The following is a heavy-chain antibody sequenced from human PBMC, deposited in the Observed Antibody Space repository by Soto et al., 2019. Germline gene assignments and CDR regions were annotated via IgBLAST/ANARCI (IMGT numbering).Heavy chain of an antibody. D-gene: IGHD3-16*02. J-gene: IGHJ5*02. CDR1: GFTFSSYG. Sequence: QVQLVESGGGVVQPGRSLRLSCAASGFTFSSYGMHWVRQAPGKGLEWVAVISHDGSNKYYADSVKGRFTISRDNSKNTLYLQMNSLRAEDTAVYYCAKVGKGSYLVGWFDPWGQGTLVTVSS. CDR3: AKVGKGSYLVGWFDP. CDR2: ISHDGSNK. V-gene: IGHV3-30*18.